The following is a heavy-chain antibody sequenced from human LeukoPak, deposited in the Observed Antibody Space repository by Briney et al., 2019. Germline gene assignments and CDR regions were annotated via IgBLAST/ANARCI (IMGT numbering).Heavy chain of an antibody. CDR1: GFTFSSYG. V-gene: IGHV3-30*18. Sequence: GRSLRLSCAASGFTFSSYGMHWVRQAPGKGLEWVAVISYDGSNKYYADSVKGRFTISRDNSKNTLYLQMNSLRAEDTAVYYCAKPGLRYFDRSDYWGQGTLVTVSP. D-gene: IGHD3-9*01. CDR3: AKPGLRYFDRSDY. CDR2: ISYDGSNK. J-gene: IGHJ4*02.